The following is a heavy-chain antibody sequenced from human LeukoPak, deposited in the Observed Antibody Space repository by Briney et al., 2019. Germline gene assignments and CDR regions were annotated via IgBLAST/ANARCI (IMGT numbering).Heavy chain of an antibody. V-gene: IGHV4-34*01. CDR2: INHSGGT. CDR1: GGSFSGYY. CDR3: ARGVRTMVLGGYFDY. J-gene: IGHJ4*02. D-gene: IGHD3-10*01. Sequence: KSSETLSLTCAVYGGSFSGYYWSWLRQPPGQGLEWFREINHSGGTNYKPSLKSRVTISVDTSKNQFSLKLSSVTAAETAVYYCARGVRTMVLGGYFDYWGQGTLVTVSS.